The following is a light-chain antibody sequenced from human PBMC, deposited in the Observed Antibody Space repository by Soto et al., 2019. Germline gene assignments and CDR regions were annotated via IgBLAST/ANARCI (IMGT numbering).Light chain of an antibody. Sequence: QLVVTQPPSASGTPGQRVTISCSGSSSNIGGNAVNWYQQLPGTAPKLLIYSDNQRPSGVPDRFSGSKSGTSASLAISGLQSEDEADYYCATWDDSLNGYVFATGTKLTVL. V-gene: IGLV1-44*01. CDR3: ATWDDSLNGYV. CDR2: SDN. J-gene: IGLJ1*01. CDR1: SSNIGGNA.